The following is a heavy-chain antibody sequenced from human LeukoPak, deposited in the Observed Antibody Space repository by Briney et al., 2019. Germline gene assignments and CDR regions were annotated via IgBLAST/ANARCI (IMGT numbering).Heavy chain of an antibody. J-gene: IGHJ4*02. D-gene: IGHD6-13*01. CDR3: AGGGGYSSSWYYFDY. V-gene: IGHV5-51*01. Sequence: GESLKISCKGSGYSFTSYWIGWVRQMPGKGLEWMGIIYPGDSDTRYSPSFQGQVTISADKSISTAYLQWSSLKASDTAMYYCAGGGGYSSSWYYFDYWGQGTLVTVSS. CDR1: GYSFTSYW. CDR2: IYPGDSDT.